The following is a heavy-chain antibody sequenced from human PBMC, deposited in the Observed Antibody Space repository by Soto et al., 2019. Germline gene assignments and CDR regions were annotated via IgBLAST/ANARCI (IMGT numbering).Heavy chain of an antibody. J-gene: IGHJ4*02. D-gene: IGHD3-3*01. CDR2: IYYSGST. V-gene: IGHV4-31*03. Sequence: QVQLQESGPGLVKPSQTLSLTCTVAGGSISSGGYYWSWIRQHPGKGLEWIGYIYYSGSTYYNPSLESRVTISVDASKNQFSLKLSSVTAADTAVYYCARDHTIFRGFDYWGQGTLVTVSS. CDR3: ARDHTIFRGFDY. CDR1: GGSISSGGYY.